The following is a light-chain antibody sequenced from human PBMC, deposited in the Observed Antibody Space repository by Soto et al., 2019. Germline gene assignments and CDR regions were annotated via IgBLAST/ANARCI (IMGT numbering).Light chain of an antibody. CDR1: ESVSSK. CDR2: DAS. Sequence: EIVMTQSPATLSVSPGERATLSCRASESVSSKLVWYQQKPGQAPRLLIHDASTRATGIPARFSGSGSGTEFILTISRLEPEDFAVYYCQQYGNSPQTFGQGTKV. J-gene: IGKJ1*01. CDR3: QQYGNSPQT. V-gene: IGKV3-15*01.